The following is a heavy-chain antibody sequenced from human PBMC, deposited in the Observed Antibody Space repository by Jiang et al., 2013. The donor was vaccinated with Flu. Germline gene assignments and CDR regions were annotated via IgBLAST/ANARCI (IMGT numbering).Heavy chain of an antibody. Sequence: GPGLVKPSETLSLTCTVSGGSISSSSYYWGWIRQPPGKGLEWIGSLYYSGSTYYNPSLKSRVTISVDTSKNQFSLKLSSVTAADTAVYYCARGAWIQLWLPRYFDYWGKGTTVTVSS. CDR2: LYYSGST. J-gene: IGHJ4*03. CDR1: GGSISSSSYY. D-gene: IGHD5-18*01. V-gene: IGHV4-39*07. CDR3: ARGAWIQLWLPRYFDY.